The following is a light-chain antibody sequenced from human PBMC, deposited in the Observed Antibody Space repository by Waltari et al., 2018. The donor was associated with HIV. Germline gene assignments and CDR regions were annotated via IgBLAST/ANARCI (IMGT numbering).Light chain of an antibody. CDR3: QQYDSGPRGIT. J-gene: IGKJ2*01. Sequence: EIVMTQSPPTLSVSPGQRVTLPCRASQRIRAKVAWYQQRPGQAPRLLIYEAATRPTGIPARFSGSGSGTEFTLTISSLQSEDFAAYFCQQYDSGPRGITFGQGTMLEIK. CDR1: QRIRAK. V-gene: IGKV3-15*01. CDR2: EAA.